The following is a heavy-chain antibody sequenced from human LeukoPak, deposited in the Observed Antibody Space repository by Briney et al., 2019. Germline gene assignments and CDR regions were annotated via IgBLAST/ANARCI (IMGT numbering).Heavy chain of an antibody. D-gene: IGHD4-17*01. CDR3: TTTTVTILGTPDNYYYYGMDV. CDR2: IKSKTDGGTT. Sequence: GGSLRLSCAASGFTFSNAWMSWVRQAPGKGREWVGRIKSKTDGGTTDYAAPVKGRFTISRDDSKNTLYLQMNSLKTEDTAVYYCTTTTVTILGTPDNYYYYGMDVWGQGTTVTVSS. CDR1: GFTFSNAW. V-gene: IGHV3-15*01. J-gene: IGHJ6*02.